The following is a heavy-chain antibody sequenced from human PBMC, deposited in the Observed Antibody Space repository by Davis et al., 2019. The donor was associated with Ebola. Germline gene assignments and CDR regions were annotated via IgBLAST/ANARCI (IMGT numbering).Heavy chain of an antibody. CDR1: GFTFTDYY. CDR3: ARVGYCSSTSCMKNLPYYYYGMDV. J-gene: IGHJ6*02. Sequence: GESLKISCSPSGFTFTDYYMSWIRQAPGKGLEWVSYISVSSNTIYYADSVKGRFTISRDNAKNSLYLQMNSLRAEDTAVYYCARVGYCSSTSCMKNLPYYYYGMDVWGQGTTVTVSS. V-gene: IGHV3-11*04. D-gene: IGHD2-2*01. CDR2: ISVSSNTI.